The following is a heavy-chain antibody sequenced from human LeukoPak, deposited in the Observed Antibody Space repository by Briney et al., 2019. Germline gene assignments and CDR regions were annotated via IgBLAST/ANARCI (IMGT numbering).Heavy chain of an antibody. Sequence: GGSLRLSCAASGFTFSSYSIDWVRQAPGKGLEWLSYISSSSSTLYYADSVKGRFTISRDNAKNSVYLQMNSLRAEDTAVYYCAREKGSSTDYWGQGTPVTVSS. J-gene: IGHJ4*02. CDR1: GFTFSSYS. CDR3: AREKGSSTDY. CDR2: ISSSSSTL. D-gene: IGHD3-10*01. V-gene: IGHV3-48*04.